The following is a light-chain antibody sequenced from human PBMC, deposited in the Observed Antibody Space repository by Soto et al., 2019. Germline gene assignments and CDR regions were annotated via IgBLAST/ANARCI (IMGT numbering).Light chain of an antibody. J-gene: IGKJ1*01. CDR1: QSVTNY. V-gene: IGKV3-11*01. Sequence: EICLTHSPDTLSLSPGERATLTCRASQSVTNYIAWYQQRPGQAPRLLIYDASNRATGVPARFSGSRSGTDFTLTISDLEPADFGLYYCQQRLNWPPGFGQGTKVDI. CDR3: QQRLNWPPG. CDR2: DAS.